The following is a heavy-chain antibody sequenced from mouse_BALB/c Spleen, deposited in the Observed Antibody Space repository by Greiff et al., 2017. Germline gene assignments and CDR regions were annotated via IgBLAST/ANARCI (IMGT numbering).Heavy chain of an antibody. J-gene: IGHJ3*01. CDR2: INPSTGYT. V-gene: IGHV1-7*01. Sequence: VQLQQSGADLAKPGASVKMSCKASGYTFTSYWMHWVKQRPGQGLEWIGYINPSTGYTEYNQKFKDKATLTADKSSSTAYMQLSSLTSEDSAVYYCARPYDYDVWFAYWGQGTLVTVSA. CDR3: ARPYDYDVWFAY. D-gene: IGHD2-4*01. CDR1: GYTFTSYW.